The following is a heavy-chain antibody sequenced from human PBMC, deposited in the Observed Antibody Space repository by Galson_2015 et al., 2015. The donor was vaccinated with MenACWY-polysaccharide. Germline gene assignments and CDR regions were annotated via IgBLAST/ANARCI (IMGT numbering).Heavy chain of an antibody. CDR2: IYYSGGT. V-gene: IGHV4-39*07. J-gene: IGHJ6*02. CDR1: GGSISSRSYY. D-gene: IGHD6-6*01. CDR3: ARFYSSSSSLGLSYYYYGVDV. Sequence: ETLSLTCTVSGGSISSRSYYWGWIRQPPGKGLEWIGSIYYSGGTYYNPSLKSRVTISVDTSKNQFSLKLSSVTAADTAVYYCARFYSSSSSLGLSYYYYGVDVWGQGTTVTVSS.